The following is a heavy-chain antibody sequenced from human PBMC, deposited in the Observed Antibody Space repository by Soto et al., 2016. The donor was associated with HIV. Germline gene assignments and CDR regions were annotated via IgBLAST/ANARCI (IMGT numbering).Heavy chain of an antibody. CDR3: AKEGTYYYDSSGYYSLGY. CDR1: GFTFDDYA. J-gene: IGHJ4*02. CDR2: ISGDGGST. D-gene: IGHD3-22*01. Sequence: EVQLVESGGGVVQPGGSLRLSCAASGFTFDDYAMHWVRQAPGKGLEWVSLISGDGGSTYYADSVKGRFTISRDNSKNSLYLQMNSLRTEDTALYYCAKEGTYYYDSSGYYSLGYWGQGTLVTVSS. V-gene: IGHV3-43*02.